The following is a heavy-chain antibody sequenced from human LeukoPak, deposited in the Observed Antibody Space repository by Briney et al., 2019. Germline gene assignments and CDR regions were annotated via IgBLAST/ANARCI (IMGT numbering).Heavy chain of an antibody. V-gene: IGHV3-30-3*01. CDR2: ISYDGSNK. CDR3: AGEAFYGGGVDDY. Sequence: GGSLRLSCAASGFTFSSYAMHWVRQAPGKGLEWVAVISYDGSNKYYADSVKGRFTISRDNSKNTLYLQMNSLRAEDTAVHYCAGEAFYGGGVDDYWGQGTLVTVSS. J-gene: IGHJ4*02. D-gene: IGHD3-16*01. CDR1: GFTFSSYA.